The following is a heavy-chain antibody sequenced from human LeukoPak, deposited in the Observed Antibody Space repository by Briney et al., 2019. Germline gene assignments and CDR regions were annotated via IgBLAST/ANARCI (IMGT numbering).Heavy chain of an antibody. CDR2: IYHSGST. CDR1: GYSISSGYY. J-gene: IGHJ6*03. V-gene: IGHV4-38-2*01. D-gene: IGHD3-10*01. Sequence: SETLSLTCAVSGYSISSGYYWGWIRQPPGKGLEWIGIIYHSGSTYYNPSLKSRVTISVDTSKNQFSLKLSSVTAADTAVYYCARVSMVRGVTYYYYMDVWGKGTTVTVSS. CDR3: ARVSMVRGVTYYYYMDV.